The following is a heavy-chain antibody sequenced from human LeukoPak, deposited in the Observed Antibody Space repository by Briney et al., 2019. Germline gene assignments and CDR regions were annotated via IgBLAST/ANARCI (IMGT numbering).Heavy chain of an antibody. J-gene: IGHJ4*02. CDR1: GFTFSSYD. D-gene: IGHD3-10*01. Sequence: PGGSLTLSCAASGFTFSSYDMHWLRQAPGKGLEWVAVIWYDGSNKYYADSVKGRFTISRDNSKNTLYLQMNSLRAEDTGVYYCARDGSGRYHYDPFDQWGQGTLVTVSS. CDR2: IWYDGSNK. V-gene: IGHV3-33*01. CDR3: ARDGSGRYHYDPFDQ.